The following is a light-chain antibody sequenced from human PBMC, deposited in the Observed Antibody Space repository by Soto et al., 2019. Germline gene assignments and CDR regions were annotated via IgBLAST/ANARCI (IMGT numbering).Light chain of an antibody. CDR1: QSVSSN. V-gene: IGKV3-15*01. CDR3: EQYNNWPPYT. Sequence: EIEMTQSPSTLSVSPGERATLSCRASQSVSSNLAWYQQKPGQAPRLLIYGASTRATGIPARFSGSGSVTEFAITISSLQSEDFSVYYCEQYNNWPPYTFGQGTKLEIK. CDR2: GAS. J-gene: IGKJ2*01.